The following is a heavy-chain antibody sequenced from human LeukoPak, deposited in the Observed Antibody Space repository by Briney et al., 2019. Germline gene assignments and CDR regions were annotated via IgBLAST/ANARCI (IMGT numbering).Heavy chain of an antibody. Sequence: SETLSLTCTVSGGSISSYYWSWIRQPAGKGLEWIGRIYSSGSINYNPSLNSRVTISVDKSKNQFSLKLGSVTAADTAVYYCARGAYYVAWFDPWGQRTLVTVSS. D-gene: IGHD3-16*01. CDR1: GGSISSYY. CDR2: IYSSGSI. J-gene: IGHJ5*02. V-gene: IGHV4-4*07. CDR3: ARGAYYVAWFDP.